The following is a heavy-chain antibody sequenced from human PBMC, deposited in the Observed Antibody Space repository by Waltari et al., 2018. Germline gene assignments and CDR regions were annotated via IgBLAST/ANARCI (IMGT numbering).Heavy chain of an antibody. Sequence: EVQLVESGGGLIQPGGSLRLSCAASGFTFNTYWMHWVRQVPGKGLVWVSRINGDGSGTMYADSVKVRFTISRDNAKNTFYLQMNSLRVEDTAVYYCARDGAGDIDLDNWGQGTLVTVSS. D-gene: IGHD6-13*01. V-gene: IGHV3-74*03. CDR3: ARDGAGDIDLDN. CDR2: INGDGSGT. CDR1: GFTFNTYW. J-gene: IGHJ4*02.